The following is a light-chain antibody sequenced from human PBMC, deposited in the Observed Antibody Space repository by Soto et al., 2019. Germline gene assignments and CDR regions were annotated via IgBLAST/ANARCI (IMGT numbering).Light chain of an antibody. CDR3: AAWDDTLKRYV. J-gene: IGLJ1*01. CDR2: YNN. Sequence: VLTEPPSASETPGQTVSISCSGSNSNIASNTVNWYQHLPGTAPKLLIYYNNQRPSGVPDRFSGSKSGTSASLAISGLQSEDESDYYCAAWDDTLKRYVFGTGTKVTVL. CDR1: NSNIASNT. V-gene: IGLV1-44*01.